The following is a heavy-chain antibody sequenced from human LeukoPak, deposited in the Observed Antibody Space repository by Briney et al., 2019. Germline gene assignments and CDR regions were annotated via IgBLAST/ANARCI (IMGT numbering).Heavy chain of an antibody. Sequence: PGGSLRLSCAASGFTFSSYGMHWVRQAPGKGLEWVAVIPYDGSNKYYADSVKGRFTISRDNSKNTLYLQMNSLRAEDTAVYYCAKAPRAGKGANYFDYWGQGTLVTVSS. J-gene: IGHJ4*02. V-gene: IGHV3-30*18. CDR2: IPYDGSNK. CDR3: AKAPRAGKGANYFDY. CDR1: GFTFSSYG. D-gene: IGHD6-13*01.